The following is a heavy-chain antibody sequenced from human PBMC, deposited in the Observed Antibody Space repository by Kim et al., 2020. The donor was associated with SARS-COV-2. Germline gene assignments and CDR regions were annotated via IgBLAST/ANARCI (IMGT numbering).Heavy chain of an antibody. CDR2: IIPILGIA. CDR3: ARLTDYGDYEDNYFDY. D-gene: IGHD4-17*01. V-gene: IGHV1-69*04. CDR1: GGTFSSYA. Sequence: SVKVSCKASGGTFSSYAISWVRQAPGQGLEWMGRIIPILGIANYAQKFQGRVTITADKSTSTAYMELSSLRSEDTAVYYCARLTDYGDYEDNYFDYWGQGTLVTVSS. J-gene: IGHJ4*02.